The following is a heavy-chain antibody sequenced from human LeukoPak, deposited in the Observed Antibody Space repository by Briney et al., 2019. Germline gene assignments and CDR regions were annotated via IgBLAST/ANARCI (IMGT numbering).Heavy chain of an antibody. Sequence: ASLKVSCKASGYTFTKYGISWVRQAPGQGLEWMGWISAYNGNTNYAQKLQGRVTMTTDTSTSTAYMELRSLRSDDTAVYYCARGGGYCSGGSRYEFDYWGQGTLVNVSS. J-gene: IGHJ4*02. V-gene: IGHV1-18*01. CDR1: GYTFTKYG. CDR2: ISAYNGNT. CDR3: ARGGGYCSGGSRYEFDY. D-gene: IGHD2-15*01.